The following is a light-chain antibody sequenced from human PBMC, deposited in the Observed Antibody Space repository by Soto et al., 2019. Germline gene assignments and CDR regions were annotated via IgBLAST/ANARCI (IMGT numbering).Light chain of an antibody. CDR1: QSVSSY. CDR2: DAS. Sequence: EIVLTQSPATLSLSPGERAALSCRASQSVSSYLAWYQHKPGQAPMLLIHDASNRSTGIPARFSGRGSGTDFTLTISSLEPEDCAEYFCQQRSNWPPYTFGQGTKLEIK. J-gene: IGKJ2*01. CDR3: QQRSNWPPYT. V-gene: IGKV3-11*01.